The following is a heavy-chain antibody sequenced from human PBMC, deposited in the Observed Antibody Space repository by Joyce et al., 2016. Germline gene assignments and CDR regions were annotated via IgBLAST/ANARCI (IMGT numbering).Heavy chain of an antibody. CDR3: ARGSAWGGDY. CDR2: IKPDGNDK. CDR1: GFSFSIYW. Sequence: EVQLVESGGGLVQPGGSLRLSCAASGFSFSIYWMSWVRQAPGEGREWVATIKPDGNDKDYVDSVKGRLTIARDIAKNSLYLQMNSLRAEETAVYYCARGSAWGGDYWGQGTLVTVSS. D-gene: IGHD6-19*01. V-gene: IGHV3-7*03. J-gene: IGHJ4*02.